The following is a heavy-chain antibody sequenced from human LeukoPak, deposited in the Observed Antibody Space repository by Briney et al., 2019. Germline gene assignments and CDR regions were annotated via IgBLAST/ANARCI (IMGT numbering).Heavy chain of an antibody. CDR2: ISGTCSYI. J-gene: IGHJ4*02. CDR3: ARDGPPNLVWY. Sequence: PGGSLRLSCAASGFTFSSYSMNWVRQAPRKGLEWVSSISGTCSYIYYADSLKGRFTVSRDNAKNSLYLQMNSLRAEDTAVYYCARDGPPNLVWYWGQGTLVTVSS. D-gene: IGHD3-16*01. CDR1: GFTFSSYS. V-gene: IGHV3-21*01.